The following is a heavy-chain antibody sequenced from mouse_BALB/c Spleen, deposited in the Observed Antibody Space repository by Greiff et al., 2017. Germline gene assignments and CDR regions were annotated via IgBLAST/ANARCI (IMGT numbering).Heavy chain of an antibody. D-gene: IGHD2-4*01. V-gene: IGHV1S34*01. CDR1: GYSFTGYY. J-gene: IGHJ4*01. Sequence: LVKTGASVKISCKASGYSFTGYYMHWVKQSHGKSLEWIGYISCYNGATSYNQKFKGKATFTVDTSSSTAYMQFNSLTSEDSAVYYCARGHYYDYTYYYAMDSWGQGTSVTVSS. CDR3: ARGHYYDYTYYYAMDS. CDR2: ISCYNGAT.